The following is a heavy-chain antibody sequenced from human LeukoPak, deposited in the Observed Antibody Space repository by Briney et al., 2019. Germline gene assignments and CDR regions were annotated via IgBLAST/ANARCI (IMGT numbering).Heavy chain of an antibody. CDR1: GFTLSSYA. CDR3: AKKIPTSFDP. J-gene: IGHJ5*02. CDR2: ISDSGGNT. V-gene: IGHV3-23*01. Sequence: PGGSLRLSCAASGFTLSSYAMSWVRQAPGKGLEWVSGISDSGGNTYYAGSVKGRFTISRDNSKNMLYLQMNSLRAGDTAVYYCAKKIPTSFDPWGQGTLVTVSS.